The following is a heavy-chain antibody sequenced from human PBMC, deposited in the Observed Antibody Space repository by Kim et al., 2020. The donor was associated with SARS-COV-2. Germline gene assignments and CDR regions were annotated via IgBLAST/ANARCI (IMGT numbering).Heavy chain of an antibody. D-gene: IGHD3-10*01. V-gene: IGHV1-3*01. J-gene: IGHJ4*02. Sequence: EDSEKCQGRVTITRDTSASTADIELGSLRSEDTALYYCARATGSGSYLLDFWGQGTLVTVSS. CDR3: ARATGSGSYLLDF.